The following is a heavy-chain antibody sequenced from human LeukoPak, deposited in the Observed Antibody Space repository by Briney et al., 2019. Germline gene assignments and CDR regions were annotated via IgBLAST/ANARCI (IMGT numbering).Heavy chain of an antibody. CDR1: GGSFSGYY. Sequence: SETLSLTCAVYGGSFSGYYWSGIRQPPGKGLEWIGEINHSGSTNYNPSLKSRVTISVDTSKNQFSLKLSSVTAADTAVYYCARMAYDSSGYYYVYWGQGTLVTVSS. CDR3: ARMAYDSSGYYYVY. D-gene: IGHD3-22*01. CDR2: INHSGST. J-gene: IGHJ4*02. V-gene: IGHV4-34*01.